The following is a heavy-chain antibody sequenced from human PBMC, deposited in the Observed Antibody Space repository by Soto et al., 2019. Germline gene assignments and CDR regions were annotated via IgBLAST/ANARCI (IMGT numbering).Heavy chain of an antibody. V-gene: IGHV6-1*01. CDR2: TYYRSKWYN. D-gene: IGHD6-19*01. J-gene: IGHJ6*02. Sequence: SQTLSLTCAISGDSVSSNSAAWNWIRQSPSRGLEWLGRTYYRSKWYNDYAVSVKSRITINPDTSKNQFSLQLNSVTPEDTAVYYCARDHRSGWFESDYYYGMDVWGRGTTVTVSS. CDR3: ARDHRSGWFESDYYYGMDV. CDR1: GDSVSSNSAA.